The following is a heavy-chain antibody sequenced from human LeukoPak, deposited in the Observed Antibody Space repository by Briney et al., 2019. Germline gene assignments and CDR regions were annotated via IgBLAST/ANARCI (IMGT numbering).Heavy chain of an antibody. D-gene: IGHD3-16*02. CDR2: IKQDGSEK. CDR3: ARDRGYVWGSYRYSPLFDY. CDR1: GFTFSSYW. V-gene: IGHV3-7*01. J-gene: IGHJ4*02. Sequence: GGSLRLSCAASGFTFSSYWMSWVRQAPGKGLEWVANIKQDGSEKYYVDSVKGRFTISRDNAKNSLYLQMNSLRAEDTAVYYCARDRGYVWGSYRYSPLFDYWGQGTLVTVSS.